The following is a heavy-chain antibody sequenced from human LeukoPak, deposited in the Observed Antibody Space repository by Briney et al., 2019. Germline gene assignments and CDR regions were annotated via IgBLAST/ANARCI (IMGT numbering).Heavy chain of an antibody. CDR1: GFTFSSYA. CDR2: ISYDGSNK. J-gene: IGHJ4*02. D-gene: IGHD3-3*01. CDR3: ANSYDFWSGPVDY. V-gene: IGHV3-30-3*01. Sequence: GRSLRLSCAASGFTFSSYAMHWVRQAPGKGLEWVAVISYDGSNKYYADSVKGRFTISRDNSKNTLYLQMNSLRAEDTAVYYCANSYDFWSGPVDYWGQGTLVTVSS.